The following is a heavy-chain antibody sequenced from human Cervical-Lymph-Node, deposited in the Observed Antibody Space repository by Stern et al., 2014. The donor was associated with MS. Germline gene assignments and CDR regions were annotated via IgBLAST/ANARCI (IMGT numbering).Heavy chain of an antibody. V-gene: IGHV3-7*01. CDR2: IKQDGTET. D-gene: IGHD2-2*02. CDR3: ARKRDYYTSGQLDY. Sequence: EMQLVESGGGLVQPGGSLRLSCAASGFTFKTFWMSWVRQAPGKGLQWVANIKQDGTETSYVDSVKGRFTFSRDNSKNSLYLQMNSLRAEDTAIYYCARKRDYYTSGQLDYWGQGTVVTVSS. CDR1: GFTFKTFW. J-gene: IGHJ4*02.